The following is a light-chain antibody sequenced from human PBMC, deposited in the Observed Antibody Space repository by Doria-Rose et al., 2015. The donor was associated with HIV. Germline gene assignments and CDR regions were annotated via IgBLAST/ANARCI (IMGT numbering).Light chain of an antibody. Sequence: DIQMTQSPSSLSAYVGNRVTITCRASQNIRNYLNWYQQKPGRAPKPLVFSASTLQSGVPSRFSGSGWGTDFALTITSVQPEDFAVYSCQQSYSTLPITFGQGTRLEIK. CDR3: QQSYSTLPIT. CDR2: SAS. J-gene: IGKJ5*01. V-gene: IGKV1-39*01. CDR1: QNIRNY.